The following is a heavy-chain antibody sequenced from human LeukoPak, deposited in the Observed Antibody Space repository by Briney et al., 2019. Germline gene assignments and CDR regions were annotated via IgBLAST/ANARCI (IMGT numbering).Heavy chain of an antibody. D-gene: IGHD1-14*01. V-gene: IGHV1-2*02. J-gene: IGHJ5*01. CDR2: IKPNSGVT. CDR1: GYNFTDFY. Sequence: ASVNVSCKTSGYNFTDFYIHWVRQAPGQGLEWMGLIKPNSGVTKYAEKLQGRVTMTTQTSMTTAFMELSRLRSADTADYYCARAPPMAGTPSLDSWGQGTPVIVSS. CDR3: ARAPPMAGTPSLDS.